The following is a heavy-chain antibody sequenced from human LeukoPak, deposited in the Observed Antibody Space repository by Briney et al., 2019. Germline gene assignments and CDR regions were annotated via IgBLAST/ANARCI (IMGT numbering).Heavy chain of an antibody. D-gene: IGHD6-19*01. J-gene: IGHJ6*02. V-gene: IGHV3-49*04. Sequence: PGGSLRLSCTASGFAFGDYAMSWVRQGPGKGLEWVGFIRSKVFGGTTEYAASVKGRFTISRDDSKSIAYLQMNSLKTEDTAVYYCARDLVAVAGDYYYYAIDVWGQGTTVTVSS. CDR1: GFAFGDYA. CDR2: IRSKVFGGTT. CDR3: ARDLVAVAGDYYYYAIDV.